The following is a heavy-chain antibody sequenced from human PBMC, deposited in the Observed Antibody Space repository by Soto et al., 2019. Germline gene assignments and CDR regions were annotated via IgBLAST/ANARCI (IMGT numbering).Heavy chain of an antibody. V-gene: IGHV3-21*04. CDR3: AREDSIIIPAVSDF. CDR2: VSKSDYT. Sequence: GGSLRLSCVVSGFTFNNYGINWVRQAPGKGLEWVSTVSKSDYTYYSDSVKGRFTISRDNAKNTVSLQMNTLRAEDTAVYYCAREDSIIIPAVSDFWGQGTLVTVS. J-gene: IGHJ4*02. D-gene: IGHD2-2*01. CDR1: GFTFNNYG.